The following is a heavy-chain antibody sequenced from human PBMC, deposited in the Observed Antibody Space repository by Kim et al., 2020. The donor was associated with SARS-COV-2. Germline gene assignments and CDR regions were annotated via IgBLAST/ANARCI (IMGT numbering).Heavy chain of an antibody. Sequence: GGSLRLSCAASGFTFSNAWMSWVRQAPGKGLEWVGRIKSKTDGGTTDYAAPVKGRFTISRDDSKNTLYLQMNSLKTEDTAVYYCTTDKDIVVVPAAIARDWFDPWGQGTLVTVSS. V-gene: IGHV3-15*01. CDR1: GFTFSNAW. CDR2: IKSKTDGGTT. CDR3: TTDKDIVVVPAAIARDWFDP. J-gene: IGHJ5*02. D-gene: IGHD2-2*01.